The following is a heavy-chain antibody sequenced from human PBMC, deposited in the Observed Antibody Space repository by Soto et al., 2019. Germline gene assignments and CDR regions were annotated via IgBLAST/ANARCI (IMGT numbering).Heavy chain of an antibody. CDR3: AGDLGSGYDRGDY. Sequence: QVQLVQSGDEVKKPGSSVKVSCKASGDTFTNHVFNWVRQAPGQGLEWMGGIISLFGTPNYSRRFQGRVTIPADESTATSYMELSSLRSDDTAVYYCAGDLGSGYDRGDYWGQGTLVTVSS. CDR1: GDTFTNHV. D-gene: IGHD5-12*01. V-gene: IGHV1-69*12. CDR2: IISLFGTP. J-gene: IGHJ4*02.